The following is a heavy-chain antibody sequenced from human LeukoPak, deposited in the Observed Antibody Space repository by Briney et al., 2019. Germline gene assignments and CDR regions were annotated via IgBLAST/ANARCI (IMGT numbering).Heavy chain of an antibody. Sequence: PVASVKVSCKASGYTFTSYGISWVRQAPGQGLEWMGWISAYNGNTNYAQKLQGRVTMTTDTSTSTAYMELRSLRSDDTAVYYCARVTLVRGVIYYFDYWGQGTLVTVSS. D-gene: IGHD3-10*01. CDR3: ARVTLVRGVIYYFDY. J-gene: IGHJ4*02. CDR2: ISAYNGNT. V-gene: IGHV1-18*01. CDR1: GYTFTSYG.